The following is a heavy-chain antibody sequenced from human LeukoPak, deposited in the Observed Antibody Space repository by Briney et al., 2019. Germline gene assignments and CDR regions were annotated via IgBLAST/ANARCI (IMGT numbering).Heavy chain of an antibody. Sequence: SETLSLTCTVSGGSISSSSYYWGWIRQPPGEGLEWIGSIYYSGSTYYNPSLKSRVTISVDTSKNQFSLKLSSVTAADTAVYYCARAGDSSGYPVDYWGQGTLVTVSS. CDR2: IYYSGST. D-gene: IGHD3-22*01. J-gene: IGHJ4*02. CDR1: GGSISSSSYY. CDR3: ARAGDSSGYPVDY. V-gene: IGHV4-39*07.